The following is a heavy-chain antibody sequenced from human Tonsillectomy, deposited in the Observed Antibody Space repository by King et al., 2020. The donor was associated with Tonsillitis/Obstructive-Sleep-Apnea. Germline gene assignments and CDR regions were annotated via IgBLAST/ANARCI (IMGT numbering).Heavy chain of an antibody. Sequence: VQLVESGGGLVQPGGSLRLSCAASGFTFSSYAMSWVRQAPGKGLEWVSAISGSGGSTYYADSVKGRFTISRDNSKNTLYLQMNSLRAEDTAVCYCAKDLNPVDQYDFWSGSPINWGQGTLVTVSS. CDR2: ISGSGGST. D-gene: IGHD3-3*01. V-gene: IGHV3-23*04. CDR1: GFTFSSYA. CDR3: AKDLNPVDQYDFWSGSPIN. J-gene: IGHJ4*02.